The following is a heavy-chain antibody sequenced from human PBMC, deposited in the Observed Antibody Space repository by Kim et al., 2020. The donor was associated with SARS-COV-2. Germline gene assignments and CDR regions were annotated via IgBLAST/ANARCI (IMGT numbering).Heavy chain of an antibody. CDR1: GYTFTSYD. J-gene: IGHJ6*02. Sequence: ASVKVSCKASGYTFTSYDINWVRQATGQGLEWMGWMNPNSGNTGYAQKFQGRVTMTRNTSISTAYMELSSLRSEDTAVYYCARAMMPFDWLLYDLDYYYGMDVWGQGTTVTVSS. CDR2: MNPNSGNT. D-gene: IGHD3-9*01. V-gene: IGHV1-8*01. CDR3: ARAMMPFDWLLYDLDYYYGMDV.